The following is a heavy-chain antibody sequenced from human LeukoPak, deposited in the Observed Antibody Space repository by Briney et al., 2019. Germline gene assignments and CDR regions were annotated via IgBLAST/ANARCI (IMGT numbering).Heavy chain of an antibody. D-gene: IGHD2-2*02. CDR2: ISSSGNKI. CDR1: GFTFSAYE. Sequence: GGSLRLSCAASGFTFSAYEMNWVRQAPGKGLQWVSYISSSGNKIYYADSVKGRFTISRDNAKNSLYLQMNSLRAEDTAVYYCARSSPHCSSTSCYNDAFDIWGQGTMVTVSS. V-gene: IGHV3-48*03. CDR3: ARSSPHCSSTSCYNDAFDI. J-gene: IGHJ3*02.